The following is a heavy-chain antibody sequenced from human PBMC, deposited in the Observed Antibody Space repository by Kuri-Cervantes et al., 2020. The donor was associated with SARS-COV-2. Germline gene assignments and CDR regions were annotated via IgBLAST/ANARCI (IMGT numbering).Heavy chain of an antibody. J-gene: IGHJ5*02. D-gene: IGHD2-15*01. CDR3: AKGPDVVVVAATKFDP. CDR2: ISSSGSTI. Sequence: GESLKISCAASGFTFSDYYMSWIRQAPGKGLEWVSYISSSGSTIYYADSVKGRFTISRDNSKNTLYLQMNSLRAEDTAVYYCAKGPDVVVVAATKFDPWGQGTLVTVSS. V-gene: IGHV3-11*04. CDR1: GFTFSDYY.